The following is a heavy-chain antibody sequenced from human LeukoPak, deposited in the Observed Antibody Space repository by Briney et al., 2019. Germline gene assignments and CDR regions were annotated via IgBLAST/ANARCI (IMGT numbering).Heavy chain of an antibody. V-gene: IGHV3-30*18. CDR3: AKGGYDDAMALDY. CDR2: ISYDGSNK. Sequence: PGGSLRLSCAASGFTFSSYGMHWVCQAPGKGLEWVAVISYDGSNKYYADSVKGRFTISRDNSKNTLYLQMNSLRAEDTAVYYCAKGGYDDAMALDYWGQGTLVTVSS. CDR1: GFTFSSYG. D-gene: IGHD5-12*01. J-gene: IGHJ4*02.